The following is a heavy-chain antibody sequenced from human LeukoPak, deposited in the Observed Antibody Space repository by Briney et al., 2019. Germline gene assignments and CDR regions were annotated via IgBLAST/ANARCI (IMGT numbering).Heavy chain of an antibody. CDR2: IIPILGIA. CDR3: ARDLGDVDTAMVGAYYGMDV. Sequence: ASVKVSCKASGGTFSSYAISWVRQAPGQGLEWMGRIIPILGIANYAQKFQGRVTITADKSTSTAYMELSSLRSEDTAVYYCARDLGDVDTAMVGAYYGMDVWGQGTTVTVSS. V-gene: IGHV1-69*04. J-gene: IGHJ6*02. D-gene: IGHD5-18*01. CDR1: GGTFSSYA.